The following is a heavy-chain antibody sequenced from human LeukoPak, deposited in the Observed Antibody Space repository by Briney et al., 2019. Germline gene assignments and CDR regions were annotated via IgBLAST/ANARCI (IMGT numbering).Heavy chain of an antibody. V-gene: IGHV4-39*01. CDR2: IYYSGST. Sequence: PSETLSVTCTVSGASISGSSYYWGWIRQPPGKGLEWIGSIYYSGSTYYNPSLKSRVTISVDTSKNQFSLKLSSVTAADTAVYYCAIHAGYSSIWFDFDYWGQGTLVTVSS. J-gene: IGHJ4*02. CDR3: AIHAGYSSIWFDFDY. D-gene: IGHD6-13*01. CDR1: GASISGSSYY.